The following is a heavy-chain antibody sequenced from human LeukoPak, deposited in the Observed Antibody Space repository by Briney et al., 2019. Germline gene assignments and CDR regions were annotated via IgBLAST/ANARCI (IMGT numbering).Heavy chain of an antibody. CDR1: AFTFGSFG. V-gene: IGHV3-23*01. J-gene: IGHJ4*02. CDR2: ISDTGGST. Sequence: GGSLRLSCAARAFTFGSFGMSWVRQAPGKGLEWVSAISDTGGSTFYADSVKGRFTISRDNSKNTLYLQMNSLRAEDTAVYYCAKGRIQSYMAPEYWGQGTLVTVSS. CDR3: AKGRIQSYMAPEY. D-gene: IGHD5-18*01.